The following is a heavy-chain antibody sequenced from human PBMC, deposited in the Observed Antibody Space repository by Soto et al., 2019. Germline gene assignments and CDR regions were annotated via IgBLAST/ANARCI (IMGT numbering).Heavy chain of an antibody. D-gene: IGHD6-19*01. CDR2: INPNSGST. V-gene: IGHV1-46*01. Sequence: GASVKVSCKASGYSFTSYYLHWVRQAPGQGLEWTGVINPNSGSTNYAQNFQGRVTMTWDTSTSTAYMELSSLNSDDTAVYYCATAYSSGWYSAFDIWGQGTMVTVSS. J-gene: IGHJ3*02. CDR3: ATAYSSGWYSAFDI. CDR1: GYSFTSYY.